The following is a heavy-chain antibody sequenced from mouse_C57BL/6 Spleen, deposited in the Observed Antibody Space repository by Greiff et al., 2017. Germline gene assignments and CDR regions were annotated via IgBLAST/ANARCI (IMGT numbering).Heavy chain of an antibody. Sequence: EVQLQQSGAELVKPGASVKLSCTASGFNINDYYMHWVKQRTEQGLEWIGRIDPEDGETKYAPKFQGKATLTADTSSTTAYMQLSSLTSESTSVYFCASEITLDDLCLSFAYWGQGTLLTVSS. V-gene: IGHV14-2*01. D-gene: IGHD2-3*01. CDR2: IDPEDGET. CDR3: ASEITLDDLCLSFAY. J-gene: IGHJ3*01. CDR1: GFNINDYY.